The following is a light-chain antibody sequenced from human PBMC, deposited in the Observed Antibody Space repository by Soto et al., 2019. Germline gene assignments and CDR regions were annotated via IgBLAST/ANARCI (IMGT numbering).Light chain of an antibody. CDR1: NIGSKS. CDR2: YDS. Sequence: SYELTQPPSVSVAPGKTARITCGGNNIGSKSVHWHQQKPGQAPVLVIYYDSDRPSGIPERFSGSNSGNTATLTISRVEAGDEADYYCQVWDSSSDHNVFGSGTQLTVL. CDR3: QVWDSSSDHNV. V-gene: IGLV3-21*04. J-gene: IGLJ6*01.